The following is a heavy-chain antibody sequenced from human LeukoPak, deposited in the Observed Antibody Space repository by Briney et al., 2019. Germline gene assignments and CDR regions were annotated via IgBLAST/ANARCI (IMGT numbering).Heavy chain of an antibody. CDR2: IGSKATGGTT. CDR3: TRGQKDFDY. Sequence: PGRSLRLSCIASGLPFGDSGMSWVRQAPGKGLEWVGFIGSKATGGTTEYAASVKGRFTISRDDSKSIAYLQMNSLKTEDTAIYYCTRGQKDFDYWGQGTLVTVSS. J-gene: IGHJ4*02. V-gene: IGHV3-49*04. CDR1: GLPFGDSG.